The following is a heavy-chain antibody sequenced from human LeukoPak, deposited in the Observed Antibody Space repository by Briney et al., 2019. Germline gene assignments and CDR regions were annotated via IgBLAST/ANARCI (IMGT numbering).Heavy chain of an antibody. CDR3: ARDVHNYGLDY. CDR2: ISYDGSNK. Sequence: GGSLRLSCAASGFTFSSYAMHWVRQAPGRGLEWVAVISYDGSNKYYADSVKGRFTISRDNSKNTLYLQMNSLRAEDTAVYYCARDVHNYGLDYWGQGTLVTDSS. CDR1: GFTFSSYA. J-gene: IGHJ4*02. D-gene: IGHD3-10*01. V-gene: IGHV3-30*01.